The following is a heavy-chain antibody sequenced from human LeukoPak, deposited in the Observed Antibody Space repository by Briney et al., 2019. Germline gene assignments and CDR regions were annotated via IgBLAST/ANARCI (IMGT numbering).Heavy chain of an antibody. CDR1: SGSFSGYY. Sequence: SETLSLTCAVYSGSFSGYYWSWIRQPPGKGLEWIGEINHSGSTNYNPSLKGRVTMSLDTSKNQFSLKVTSVTAADTAVYYCARVLTTVITTLNYFDYWGQGTLVTVSS. CDR3: ARVLTTVITTLNYFDY. D-gene: IGHD4-17*01. V-gene: IGHV4-34*01. J-gene: IGHJ4*02. CDR2: INHSGST.